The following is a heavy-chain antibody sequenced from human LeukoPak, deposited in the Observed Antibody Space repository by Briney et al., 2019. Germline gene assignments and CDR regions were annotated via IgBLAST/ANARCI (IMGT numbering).Heavy chain of an antibody. V-gene: IGHV3-15*01. J-gene: IGHJ3*02. Sequence: GGSLRLSCAASGFSFSEYYMTWIRQAPGKGLEWVGRIKSKTDGGTTDYAAPVKGRFTISRDDSKNTLYLQMNSLKTEDTAVYYCTTARSRLFDIWGQGTMVTVSS. CDR1: GFSFSEYY. CDR3: TTARSRLFDI. CDR2: IKSKTDGGTT.